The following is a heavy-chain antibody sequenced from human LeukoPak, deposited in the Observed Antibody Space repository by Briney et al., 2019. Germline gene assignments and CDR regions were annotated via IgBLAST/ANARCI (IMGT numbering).Heavy chain of an antibody. CDR3: ATDRYYGRPSY. CDR2: IKSKTDGGTT. Sequence: GGSLRLSCAASGFTFRLAWMSWVRQAPGNGLEWVGRIKSKTDGGTTDYVAPVKGRFTISRDDSKNTLYLQMNSLKTEDTAVYYCATDRYYGRPSYWGQGILVIVPS. V-gene: IGHV3-15*01. D-gene: IGHD3-10*01. J-gene: IGHJ4*02. CDR1: GFTFRLAW.